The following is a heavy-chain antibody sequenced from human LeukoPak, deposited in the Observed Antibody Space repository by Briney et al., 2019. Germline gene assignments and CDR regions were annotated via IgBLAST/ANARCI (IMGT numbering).Heavy chain of an antibody. J-gene: IGHJ4*02. CDR2: IYYSGNT. V-gene: IGHV4-30-4*01. Sequence: SETLSLTCTVSGGSISSDDYYWSWIRQPPGKGLEWIGYIYYSGNTYYNPSLKSRVTISVDTSKNQFSLKLSSVTVADTAVYYCARDPVLPAAIGDWGQGTLVTVSS. CDR3: ARDPVLPAAIGD. D-gene: IGHD2-2*01. CDR1: GGSISSDDYY.